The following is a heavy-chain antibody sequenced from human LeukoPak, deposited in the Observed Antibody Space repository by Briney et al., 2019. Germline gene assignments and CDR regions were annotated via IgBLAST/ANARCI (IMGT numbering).Heavy chain of an antibody. V-gene: IGHV4-38-2*02. J-gene: IGHJ5*02. Sequence: SETLSLTCTVSGYSISSGYYWGWIRQPPGKGLEWIGSIYHSGSTYYNPSLKSRVTISVDTSKNQFSLKLSSVTAADTAVYYCASTWGVRGVLNWFDPWGQGTLVTVSS. CDR1: GYSISSGYY. CDR2: IYHSGST. D-gene: IGHD3-10*01. CDR3: ASTWGVRGVLNWFDP.